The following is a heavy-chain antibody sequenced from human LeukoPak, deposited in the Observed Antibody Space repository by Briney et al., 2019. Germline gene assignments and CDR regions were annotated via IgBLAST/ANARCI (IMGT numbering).Heavy chain of an antibody. J-gene: IGHJ5*02. V-gene: IGHV3-74*01. CDR1: GFTFSSYW. Sequence: GGSLRLSCAASGFTFSSYWMHWVRQAPGKGLGWVSRINSDGSSTSYADSVKGRFTISRDNAKNTLYLQMNSLRAEDTAVYYCARGVGYCSSTSCYWWFDPWGQGTLVTVSS. D-gene: IGHD2-2*01. CDR2: INSDGSST. CDR3: ARGVGYCSSTSCYWWFDP.